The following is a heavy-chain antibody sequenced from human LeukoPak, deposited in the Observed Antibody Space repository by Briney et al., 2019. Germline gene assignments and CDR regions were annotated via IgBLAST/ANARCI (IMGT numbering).Heavy chain of an antibody. Sequence: GGSLRLSCAASGFTFSSYWMSWVRQAPGKGLEWMANIKQDGSEKYNVDSVKGRFTISRDNAKNSLYLQMNSLRAEDTAVYYCARYSGSYEVNYYYYYGMDVWGQGTTVTVSS. V-gene: IGHV3-7*03. D-gene: IGHD1-26*01. CDR3: ARYSGSYEVNYYYYYGMDV. J-gene: IGHJ6*02. CDR2: IKQDGSEK. CDR1: GFTFSSYW.